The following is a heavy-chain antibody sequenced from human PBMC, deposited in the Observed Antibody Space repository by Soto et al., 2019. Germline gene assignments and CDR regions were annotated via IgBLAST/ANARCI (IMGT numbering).Heavy chain of an antibody. J-gene: IGHJ4*02. D-gene: IGHD3-3*01. CDR3: ARYYDFWSGLDY. V-gene: IGHV3-11*01. CDR1: GLTFSDSY. CDR2: ISSSSSTK. Sequence: PGGSLRLSCAASGLTFSDSYMTWIRQAPGKGLEWVSSISSSSSTKYYADSVKGRFAISRDNAKKSLDLQMNSLRAEDTAVYYCARYYDFWSGLDYWGQGTLVTVSS.